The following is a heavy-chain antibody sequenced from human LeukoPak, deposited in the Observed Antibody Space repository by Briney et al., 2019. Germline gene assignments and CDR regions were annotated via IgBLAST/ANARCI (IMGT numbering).Heavy chain of an antibody. V-gene: IGHV4-39*07. D-gene: IGHD5-12*01. CDR3: ARSGSGYLRYYFDY. J-gene: IGHJ4*02. CDR2: MYSSGRT. Sequence: SEALSLTCTVSGGSISSSSYYWGWIRQPPGKGLEWIGSMYSSGRTYYNPSLKSRVTISVDTSKNQFSPKLSSVTAADTAVYYCARSGSGYLRYYFDYWGQGTLVTVSS. CDR1: GGSISSSSYY.